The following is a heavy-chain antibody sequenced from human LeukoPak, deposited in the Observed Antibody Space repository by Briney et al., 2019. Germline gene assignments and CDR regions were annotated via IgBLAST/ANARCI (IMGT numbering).Heavy chain of an antibody. D-gene: IGHD6-19*01. J-gene: IGHJ1*01. CDR3: ARDMSIAVAGSSFQH. CDR1: GGTFSRYA. V-gene: IGHV1-69*04. Sequence: SVKVCCKASGGTFSRYAISWVRQAPGQGLEWMGRIIPILGIANYAQKFQGRVTITADKSTSTAYMELSSPRSEDTAVYYCARDMSIAVAGSSFQHWGQGTLVTVSS. CDR2: IIPILGIA.